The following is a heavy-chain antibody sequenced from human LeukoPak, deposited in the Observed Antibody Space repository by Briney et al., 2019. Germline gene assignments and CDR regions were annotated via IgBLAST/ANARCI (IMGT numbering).Heavy chain of an antibody. D-gene: IGHD1-7*01. V-gene: IGHV1-2*02. CDR2: INPNSRGT. CDR1: GYTFSGYY. CDR3: AIDLDGNYRFDF. Sequence: GASVKVSCKASGYTFSGYYIHWVRQAPGQGLEWMAWINPNSRGTHSAQKFQGRVTMTSDTSISTAYMELSSLTSDDTAVYYCAIDLDGNYRFDFWGQGTLVTVSS. J-gene: IGHJ4*02.